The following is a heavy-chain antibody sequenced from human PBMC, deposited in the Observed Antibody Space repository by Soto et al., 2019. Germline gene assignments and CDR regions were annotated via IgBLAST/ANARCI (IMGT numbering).Heavy chain of an antibody. V-gene: IGHV1-2*02. CDR1: GYPVTAYY. CDR3: ARGGGVGVAGSAAFDM. Sequence: QLHLVQSRAVVKKPGASVTVSCSASGYPVTAYYMHWVRQAPGRGLEWMGGINPATGAAKYTQTFPGRVTMSRDTATSTVFMELSGLTSEDTAVFYCARGGGVGVAGSAAFDMWGQGTLVTVSS. D-gene: IGHD3-3*01. J-gene: IGHJ3*02. CDR2: INPATGAA.